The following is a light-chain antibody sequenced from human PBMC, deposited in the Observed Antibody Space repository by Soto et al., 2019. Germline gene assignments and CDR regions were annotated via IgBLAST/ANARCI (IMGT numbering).Light chain of an antibody. CDR1: QSVSSH. Sequence: EIVMTQSPDTLFVSLGEGATLSCRASQSVSSHLAWYQHKPGQAPRLLIYGASTRASGIPARFSGSGSETDFTLTISSLQSEDSAVYYWQQYHNWPPITVGQGTRLEIK. V-gene: IGKV3-15*01. J-gene: IGKJ5*01. CDR2: GAS. CDR3: QQYHNWPPIT.